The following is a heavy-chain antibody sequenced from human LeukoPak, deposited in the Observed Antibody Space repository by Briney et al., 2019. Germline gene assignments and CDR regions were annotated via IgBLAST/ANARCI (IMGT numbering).Heavy chain of an antibody. CDR3: ARAWELRGQFAFDI. D-gene: IGHD1-26*01. Sequence: ESGPTLVKPTQTLTLTCTFSGFSLSTSGMCVSWIRQPPGKALEWLARIDWDDDKYYSTSLKTRLTISKDTSKNQVVLTMTNMDPVDTATYYCARAWELRGQFAFDIWGQGTMVTVSS. V-gene: IGHV2-70*11. CDR1: GFSLSTSGMC. J-gene: IGHJ3*02. CDR2: IDWDDDK.